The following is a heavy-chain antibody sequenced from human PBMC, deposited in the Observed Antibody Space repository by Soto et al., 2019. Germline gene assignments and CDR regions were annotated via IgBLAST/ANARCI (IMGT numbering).Heavy chain of an antibody. J-gene: IGHJ6*02. D-gene: IGHD3-22*01. CDR2: INHSGST. Sequence: XGTLSLACAVYGGSFSGYYWSWIRQPPGEGLEWIGEINHSGSTNYNPSLKSRVTISVDTSKNQFSLKLSSVTAADTAVYYCARGPRGSGYYSGNYYYYYGMDVWGQGTTVTVSS. CDR3: ARGPRGSGYYSGNYYYYYGMDV. V-gene: IGHV4-34*01. CDR1: GGSFSGYY.